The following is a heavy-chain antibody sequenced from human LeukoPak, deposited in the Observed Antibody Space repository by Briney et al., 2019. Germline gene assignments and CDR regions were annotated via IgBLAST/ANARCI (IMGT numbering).Heavy chain of an antibody. CDR3: AKGKGVATRTLFD. V-gene: IGHV3-7*03. CDR2: IKQDGSEK. Sequence: GGSLRLSCVTSGFTFSNYWMSWVRQAPGKGLEWVANIKQDGSEKYYVDSVKGRFTISRENAMNSLYLQMNSLRAEDTAVYYCAKGKGVATRTLFDWGQGTLVTVSS. D-gene: IGHD5-12*01. J-gene: IGHJ4*02. CDR1: GFTFSNYW.